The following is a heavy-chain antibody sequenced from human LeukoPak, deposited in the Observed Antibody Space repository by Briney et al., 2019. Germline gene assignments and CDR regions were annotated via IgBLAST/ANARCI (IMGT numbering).Heavy chain of an antibody. V-gene: IGHV3-23*01. CDR2: IRGSGGST. J-gene: IGHJ5*02. D-gene: IGHD5/OR15-5a*01. CDR1: GFTLSSYA. Sequence: GGSLRPSCVASGFTLSSYAKGWVRQAPGQGLGWVSGIRGSGGSTFYADSVKGRFTISRDNSKNTLYLQMNSLRAEDTAVYYCARDLPYFDPWGQGTLVTVPS. CDR3: ARDLPYFDP.